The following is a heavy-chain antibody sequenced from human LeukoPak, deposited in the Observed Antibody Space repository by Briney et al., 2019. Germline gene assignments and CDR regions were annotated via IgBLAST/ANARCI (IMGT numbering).Heavy chain of an antibody. CDR2: INHSGST. V-gene: IGHV4-34*01. CDR1: GGSFSGYY. J-gene: IGHJ5*02. CDR3: ARRSIVGARGNRFDP. Sequence: PSETLSLTCAVYGGSFSGYYWSWIRQPPGKGLEWIGEINHSGSTNYNPSLKSRVTISVDTSKNQFSLKLSSVTAGDTAVYYCARRSIVGARGNRFDPWGQGTLVTVSS. D-gene: IGHD1-26*01.